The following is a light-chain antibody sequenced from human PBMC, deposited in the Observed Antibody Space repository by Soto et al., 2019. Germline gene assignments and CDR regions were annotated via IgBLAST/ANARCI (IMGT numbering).Light chain of an antibody. CDR2: DVT. V-gene: IGLV2-18*02. CDR1: SSDVGSNNR. CDR3: SSFTTSSTYV. Sequence: NHPRYGNGLHGQSLAISYSKSSSDVGSNNRVSWYQQSPGTAPKLMIYDVTNRPSGVPDRFSGSKSGNTASLTISGLQAEDEADYYCSSFTTSSTYVFVTGTKFTVL. J-gene: IGLJ1*01.